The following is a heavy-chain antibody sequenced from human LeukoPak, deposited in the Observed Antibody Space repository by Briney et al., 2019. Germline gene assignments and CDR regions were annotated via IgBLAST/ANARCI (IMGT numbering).Heavy chain of an antibody. CDR1: GYSFTSYW. CDR3: ARAAAGREFDY. J-gene: IGHJ4*02. D-gene: IGHD6-13*01. V-gene: IGHV1-3*01. Sequence: GESLKISCKGSGYSFTSYWIGWVRQAPGQRLEWMGWINAGNGDTKYSQKFQGRVTITRDTSASTAYMELSSLRSEDTAVYYCARAAAGREFDYWGQGTLVTVSS. CDR2: INAGNGDT.